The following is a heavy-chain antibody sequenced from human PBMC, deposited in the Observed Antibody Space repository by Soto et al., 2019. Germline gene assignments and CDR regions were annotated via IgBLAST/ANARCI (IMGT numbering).Heavy chain of an antibody. Sequence: SGPTLVNPTETLTLTCTVSGFSLSNARMGVSWIRQPPGKALEWLAHIFSNDEKSYSTSLKSRLTISKDTSKSQVVLTMTNMDPVDTATYYCARSRVYYDFWSGYYTDPNYYFDYWGQGTLVTVSS. D-gene: IGHD3-3*01. CDR1: GFSLSNARMG. J-gene: IGHJ4*02. CDR3: ARSRVYYDFWSGYYTDPNYYFDY. CDR2: IFSNDEK. V-gene: IGHV2-26*01.